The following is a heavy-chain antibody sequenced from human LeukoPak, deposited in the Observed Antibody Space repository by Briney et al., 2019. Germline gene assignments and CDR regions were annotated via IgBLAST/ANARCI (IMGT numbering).Heavy chain of an antibody. D-gene: IGHD2-2*01. CDR3: ARANVCSSTSCYWIASGLFDP. J-gene: IGHJ5*02. CDR1: GGSVSSGSYY. Sequence: SENLSLTCTVSGGSVSSGSYYWSWIRQPPGTGLEWIGYIYYSGSTNYNPSLKSRVTISVDTSKNLFSLKLSSVTAADTAVYYCARANVCSSTSCYWIASGLFDPWGQGTLVTVSS. V-gene: IGHV4-61*01. CDR2: IYYSGST.